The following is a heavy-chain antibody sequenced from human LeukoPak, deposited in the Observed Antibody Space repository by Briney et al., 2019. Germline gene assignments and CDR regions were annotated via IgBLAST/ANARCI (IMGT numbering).Heavy chain of an antibody. CDR1: GFTFSDYE. D-gene: IGHD4-17*01. J-gene: IGHJ4*02. CDR3: ARGATVTYYFDH. CDR2: ISTGGRTA. Sequence: GSLRLSFAASGFTFSDYEMNWVRQAPGQGLEWLSYISTGGRTAKYADSVKGRFTISRDNARSSLFLQLSNVRVEDTAVYFCARGATVTYYFDHWGQGALVAVSS. V-gene: IGHV3-48*03.